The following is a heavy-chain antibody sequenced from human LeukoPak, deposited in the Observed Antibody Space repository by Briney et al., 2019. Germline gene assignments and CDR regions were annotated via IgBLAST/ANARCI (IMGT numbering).Heavy chain of an antibody. J-gene: IGHJ4*02. D-gene: IGHD4-17*01. CDR2: INAGNGNT. Sequence: ASVKVSCKASGYTFISYAMHWVRQAPGQRLEWMGWINAGNGNTKYSQKFQGRVTITRDTSASTAYMELSSLRSEDTAVYYCAREGYGDYSFGFWGQGTLVTVS. V-gene: IGHV1-3*01. CDR3: AREGYGDYSFGF. CDR1: GYTFISYA.